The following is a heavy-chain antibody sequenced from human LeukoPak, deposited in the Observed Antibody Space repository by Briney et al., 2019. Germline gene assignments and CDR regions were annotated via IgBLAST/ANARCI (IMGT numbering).Heavy chain of an antibody. D-gene: IGHD6-6*01. CDR3: ARDVVPDY. CDR2: IYYSGST. V-gene: IGHV4-39*02. J-gene: IGHJ4*02. CDR1: GGSISSSSYY. Sequence: SETLSLTCIVSGGSISSSSYYWGWIRQPPGKGLEWIGNIYYSGSTYYNPSLKSRVTISVDTSKNQFSLKLTSVTAADTAMYYCARDVVPDYWGQGTLVTVSS.